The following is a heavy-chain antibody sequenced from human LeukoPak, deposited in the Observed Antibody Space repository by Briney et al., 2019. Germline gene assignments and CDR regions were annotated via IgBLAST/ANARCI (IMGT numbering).Heavy chain of an antibody. CDR3: ARGYFGIRLNYYYYYYMDV. CDR2: INHSGST. D-gene: IGHD3-9*01. V-gene: IGHV4-34*01. J-gene: IGHJ6*03. Sequence: SETLSLTCAVYGGSFSGYYWSWIRQPPGKGLEWIGEINHSGSTNYNPSLKSRVTISVDTSKNQFSLKLSSVTAADTAVYYCARGYFGIRLNYYYYYYMDVWGKGTTVTVSS. CDR1: GGSFSGYY.